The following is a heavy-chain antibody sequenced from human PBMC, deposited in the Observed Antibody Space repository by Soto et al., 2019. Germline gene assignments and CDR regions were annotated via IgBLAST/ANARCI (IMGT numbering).Heavy chain of an antibody. CDR3: ARAGYYDSSGYYGKSGYYYGMDV. D-gene: IGHD3-22*01. Sequence: TLSLTCAFYGATFSGYCGSWIRQPPWKGLEWMGEINHSGSTNYNPSLKSRVTISVDTSKNQFSLKLSSVTAADTAVYYCARAGYYDSSGYYGKSGYYYGMDVWGQGTSI. CDR1: GATFSGYC. J-gene: IGHJ6*02. V-gene: IGHV4-34*01. CDR2: INHSGST.